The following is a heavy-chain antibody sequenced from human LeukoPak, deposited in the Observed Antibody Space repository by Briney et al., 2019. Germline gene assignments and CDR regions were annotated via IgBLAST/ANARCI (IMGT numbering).Heavy chain of an antibody. Sequence: GGSLRLSCAASGFTFDDYGMSWVRQTPGKGLEWVSGINWNGGSIGYADSVKGRFTISRDNAKNTLYLQMNSLRAEDTAVYYCAKSVGLWFGETLDYWGQGTLVAVSS. CDR1: GFTFDDYG. CDR3: AKSVGLWFGETLDY. D-gene: IGHD3-10*01. CDR2: INWNGGSI. J-gene: IGHJ4*02. V-gene: IGHV3-20*04.